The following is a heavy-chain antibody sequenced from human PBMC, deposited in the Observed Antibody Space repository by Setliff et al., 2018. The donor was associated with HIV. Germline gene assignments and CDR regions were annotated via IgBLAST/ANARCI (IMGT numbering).Heavy chain of an antibody. CDR3: ARARRMALHPGPGGYSSSSVGLDY. D-gene: IGHD6-6*01. V-gene: IGHV1-69*10. Sequence: RASVKVSCKASGGTFSSYAISWVRQAPGQGLEWMGVIIPMHGIPNSAQKFQGRVTITTDESTSTAYMELSSLRSEDTAVYYCARARRMALHPGPGGYSSSSVGLDYWGQGTLVTVSS. J-gene: IGHJ4*02. CDR1: GGTFSSYA. CDR2: IIPMHGIP.